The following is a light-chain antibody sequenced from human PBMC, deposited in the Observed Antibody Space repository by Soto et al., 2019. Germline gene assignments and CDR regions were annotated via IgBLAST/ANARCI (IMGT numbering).Light chain of an antibody. Sequence: EIVLTQFPATLSLSPGDTATLSCRASQSVSNFLGWYQQKPGQAPRLLIYDASNRAAGIPARFSGSGSGTDFTLTISNREPEDFAVYYCQQRSTNWRWTCGQGTKVEI. CDR1: QSVSNF. CDR2: DAS. J-gene: IGKJ1*01. V-gene: IGKV3-11*01. CDR3: QQRSTNWRWT.